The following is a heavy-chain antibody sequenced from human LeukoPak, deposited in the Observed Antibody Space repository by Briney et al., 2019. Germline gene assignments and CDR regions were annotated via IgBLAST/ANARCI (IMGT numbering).Heavy chain of an antibody. J-gene: IGHJ4*02. V-gene: IGHV3-23*01. D-gene: IGHD4-17*01. CDR1: GFTFSSYA. CDR3: AKLFYGDYGDGGDY. CDR2: ISGSGGST. Sequence: GGPLRLSCAASGFTFSSYAMSWVRQAPGKGLEWVSAISGSGGSTYYADSVKGRFTISRDNSKNTLYLQMNSLRAEDTAVYYCAKLFYGDYGDGGDYWGQGTLVTVSS.